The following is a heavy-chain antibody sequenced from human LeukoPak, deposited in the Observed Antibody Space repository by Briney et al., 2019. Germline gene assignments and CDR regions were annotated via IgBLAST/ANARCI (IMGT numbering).Heavy chain of an antibody. J-gene: IGHJ4*02. Sequence: LSETLSLTCAVYGGSFSGYYWSWIRQPPGKGLEWIGEINHSGSTNYNPSLKSRVTISVDTSKNQFSLKLSSVTAADTAVYYCARETPLIAVAGTFDYWGQGTLVTVSS. CDR1: GGSFSGYY. V-gene: IGHV4-34*01. CDR2: INHSGST. D-gene: IGHD6-19*01. CDR3: ARETPLIAVAGTFDY.